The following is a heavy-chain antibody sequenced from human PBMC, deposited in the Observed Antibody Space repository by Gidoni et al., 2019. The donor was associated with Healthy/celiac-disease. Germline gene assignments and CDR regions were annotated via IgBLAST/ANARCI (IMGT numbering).Heavy chain of an antibody. V-gene: IGHV4-38-2*01. Sequence: QVQLQESGQGRGKPSETLSRTCAVAGYSISSGYYWGWIRQPPGKGLEWIGSIYHSGSTYYPPSLKSRVTISVDTSKNQFSLKLSSVTAADTAVYYCARAPFRIAARLWHWFDPWGQGTLVTVSS. J-gene: IGHJ5*02. CDR3: ARAPFRIAARLWHWFDP. CDR1: GYSISSGYY. D-gene: IGHD6-6*01. CDR2: IYHSGST.